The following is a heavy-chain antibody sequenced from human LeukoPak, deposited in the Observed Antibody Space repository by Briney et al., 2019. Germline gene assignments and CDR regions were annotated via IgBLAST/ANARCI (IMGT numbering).Heavy chain of an antibody. CDR1: GGTFSSYA. J-gene: IGHJ4*02. D-gene: IGHD3-22*01. CDR2: IIPIFGTA. CDR3: ARDPLTYYYDSSGYYYFDY. Sequence: SVKVSCKASGGTFSSYAISWVRQAPGQGLEWMGRIIPIFGTANYAQKFQGRVTITTDESTSTAYMELSSLRSEDTAVYYCARDPLTYYYDSSGYYYFDYWGQGTLDTVSS. V-gene: IGHV1-69*05.